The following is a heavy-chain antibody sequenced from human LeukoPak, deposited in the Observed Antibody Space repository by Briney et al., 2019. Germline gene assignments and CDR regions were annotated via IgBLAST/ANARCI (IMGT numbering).Heavy chain of an antibody. D-gene: IGHD2-2*01. J-gene: IGHJ6*03. CDR1: GGSISSGSYY. V-gene: IGHV4-61*02. CDR3: ARAGMVVPAAPLISRRYMDV. CDR2: IYTSGST. Sequence: SETLSLTCTVSGGSISSGSYYWSWIRQPAGKGLEWIGRIYTSGSTNYNPSLKSRVTISVDTSKNQFSLKLSSVTAADTAVYYCARAGMVVPAAPLISRRYMDVWGKGTTVTVSS.